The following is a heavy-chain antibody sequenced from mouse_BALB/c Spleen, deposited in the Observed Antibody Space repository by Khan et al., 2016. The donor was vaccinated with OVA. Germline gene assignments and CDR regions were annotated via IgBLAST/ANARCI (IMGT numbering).Heavy chain of an antibody. V-gene: IGHV9-3-1*01. CDR1: GYTFTNYG. CDR3: ARSNANYWFVY. D-gene: IGHD2-1*01. J-gene: IGHJ3*01. Sequence: QIQLVQSGPELKKPGETVKISCKASGYTFTNYGMNWVKQAPGKGLKWMGWINIYTGEPTYADDLTGRFAFSFESSASTAYLETNTIKHEYTTTYFWARSNANYWFVYWGQGTLVTVSA. CDR2: INIYTGEP.